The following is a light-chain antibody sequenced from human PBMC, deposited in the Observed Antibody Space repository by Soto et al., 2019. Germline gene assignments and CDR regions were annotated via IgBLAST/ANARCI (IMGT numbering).Light chain of an antibody. V-gene: IGKV3-11*01. Sequence: PGERGTLSCRASQSVGSTYLAWYQQKPGQAPRLLIYDASNRATGIPARFSGTGSETDFTLTISSLEPEDFAIYYCQQRSKMPLTFGHGTKVDI. CDR1: QSVGSTY. CDR2: DAS. J-gene: IGKJ1*01. CDR3: QQRSKMPLT.